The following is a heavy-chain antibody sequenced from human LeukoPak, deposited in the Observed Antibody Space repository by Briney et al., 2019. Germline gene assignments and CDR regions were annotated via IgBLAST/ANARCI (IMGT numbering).Heavy chain of an antibody. Sequence: GSLRLSCAASGFTFSSYAMHWVRQAPGKGLEYVSAISSNGGSTYYANSVKGRFTLSRDNSKNTVYLQMNSLRVEETAVYYCDPHDSASQFWGQGTLVTVSS. CDR1: GFTFSSYA. D-gene: IGHD6-6*01. CDR3: DPHDSASQF. J-gene: IGHJ4*02. CDR2: ISSNGGST. V-gene: IGHV3-64*01.